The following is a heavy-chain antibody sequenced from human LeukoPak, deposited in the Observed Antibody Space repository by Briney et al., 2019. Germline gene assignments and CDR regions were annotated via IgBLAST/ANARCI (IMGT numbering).Heavy chain of an antibody. Sequence: PSETLSLTCAVSGGSLSSSKWWSWVRQPPGKGLEWIGEISHSGSPYYNPSLKSRLTISVDKSKSQFSLNLSSVNAADTAVYYCASSTVAGSHYFDFWGHGTLVTVSS. J-gene: IGHJ4*01. CDR3: ASSTVAGSHYFDF. D-gene: IGHD6-19*01. CDR2: ISHSGSP. V-gene: IGHV4-4*02. CDR1: GGSLSSSKW.